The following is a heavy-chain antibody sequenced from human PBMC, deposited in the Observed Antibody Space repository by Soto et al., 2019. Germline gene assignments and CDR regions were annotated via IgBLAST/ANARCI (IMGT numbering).Heavy chain of an antibody. V-gene: IGHV1-46*01. CDR2: INPTGGST. Sequence: QVQLVQSGAAVQKSGASVKVSCKASGYTFTSYYIHWVRQAPGQGLDWMGLINPTGGSTDYAQKSQCRVAMTSDASTSTVYMELSSLGSEDTAVYYCEKDRGRATAGEYYYYGMDVWGQGTTVTVSS. CDR3: EKDRGRATAGEYYYYGMDV. CDR1: GYTFTSYY. J-gene: IGHJ6*02. D-gene: IGHD6-13*01.